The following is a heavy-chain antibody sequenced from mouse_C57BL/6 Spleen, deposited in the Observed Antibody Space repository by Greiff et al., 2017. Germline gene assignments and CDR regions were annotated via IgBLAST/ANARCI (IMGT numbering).Heavy chain of an antibody. CDR1: GYTFTSYW. CDR3: ARSNLPAMDY. Sequence: LQESGAELVKPGASVKLSCKASGYTFTSYWMHWVKQRPGQGLEWIGMIHPNSGSTNYNEKFKSKATLTVDKSSSTAYMQLSSLTSEDSAVYYCARSNLPAMDYWGQGTSVTVSS. CDR2: IHPNSGST. J-gene: IGHJ4*01. V-gene: IGHV1-64*01.